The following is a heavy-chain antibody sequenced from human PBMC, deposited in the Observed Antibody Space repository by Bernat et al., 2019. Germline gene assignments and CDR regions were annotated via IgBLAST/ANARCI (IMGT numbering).Heavy chain of an antibody. Sequence: EVQLAESGGDLVQPGGSLRLSCVVSGFTFSNYWMTLVRQAPGKGLEWVANIKQDESEKNYVDSVKGRFTISRDNAKNSLFLQMNSLRAEDTAVYYCASQNGDWNYLFDCWGQGTLVTVSS. CDR2: IKQDESEK. V-gene: IGHV3-7*01. CDR1: GFTFSNYW. J-gene: IGHJ4*02. D-gene: IGHD1-7*01. CDR3: ASQNGDWNYLFDC.